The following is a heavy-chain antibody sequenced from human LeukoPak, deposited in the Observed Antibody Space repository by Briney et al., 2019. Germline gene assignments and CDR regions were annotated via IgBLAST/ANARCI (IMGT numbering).Heavy chain of an antibody. J-gene: IGHJ3*02. D-gene: IGHD1-26*01. CDR2: INTNTGNP. V-gene: IGHV7-4-1*02. CDR1: GYTFTSYA. CDR3: ARAGVGLDAFDI. Sequence: ASVKVSCKASGYTFTSYAMNWVRQAPGQGLEWMGWINTNTGNPTYAQGFTGRFVFSLDTPVSTAYLQISSLKAEDTAVYYCARAGVGLDAFDIWGQGTMVTVSS.